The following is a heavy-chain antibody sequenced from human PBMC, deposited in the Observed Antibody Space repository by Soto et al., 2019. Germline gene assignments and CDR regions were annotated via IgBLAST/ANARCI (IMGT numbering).Heavy chain of an antibody. Sequence: QVQLQESGPGLVKPSQTLSLTCTVSGGSISSGGYYWSWIRQHPGKGLEWIGYIYYSGSTYYNPSRKTRVTISVDTPKNQCSLKLSSVTAADTAVYYCARGGLGYCSGGSCYSAEMSRYYYGMDVWGQGTTVTVSS. V-gene: IGHV4-31*03. CDR1: GGSISSGGYY. D-gene: IGHD2-15*01. J-gene: IGHJ6*02. CDR3: ARGGLGYCSGGSCYSAEMSRYYYGMDV. CDR2: IYYSGST.